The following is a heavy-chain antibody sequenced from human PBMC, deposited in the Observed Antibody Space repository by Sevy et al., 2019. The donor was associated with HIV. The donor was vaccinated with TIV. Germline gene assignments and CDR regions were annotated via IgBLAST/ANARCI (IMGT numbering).Heavy chain of an antibody. CDR1: GYTFTDSG. CDR2: ISAYNGNT. J-gene: IGHJ4*02. Sequence: ASVKVSCKASGYTFTDSGVSWVRQAPGQGLEWMGWISAYNGNTNYPQKFQGRVTMTTDSSTNAAYMELRSLRSDDTGVYYCARAPVGDRGNWPTSHFDHWGQGTLVTVSS. D-gene: IGHD1-1*01. CDR3: ARAPVGDRGNWPTSHFDH. V-gene: IGHV1-18*04.